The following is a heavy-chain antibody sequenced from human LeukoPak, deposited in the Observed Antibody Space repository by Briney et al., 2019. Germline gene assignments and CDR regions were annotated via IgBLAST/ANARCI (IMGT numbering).Heavy chain of an antibody. V-gene: IGHV1-8*01. CDR3: ARGITIIVPRVLSY. D-gene: IGHD3-22*01. CDR2: MNPNSGNT. Sequence: ASVKVSCKASGYTFTSYDINWVRQATGQGLEWMGWMNPNSGNTGYAQKFQGRVTMTRNTSISTAYMELSSLRSEDTAVYYCARGITIIVPRVLSYWGQGTLVTVSS. J-gene: IGHJ4*02. CDR1: GYTFTSYD.